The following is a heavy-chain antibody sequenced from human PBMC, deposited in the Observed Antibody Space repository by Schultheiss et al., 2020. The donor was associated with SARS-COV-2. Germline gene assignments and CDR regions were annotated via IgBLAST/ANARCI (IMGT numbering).Heavy chain of an antibody. D-gene: IGHD4-17*01. V-gene: IGHV3-21*01. Sequence: GGSLRLSCAASGFTFSSYSMNWVRQAPGKGLEWVSSISSSSSYIYYADSVKGRFTISRDNAKNSLYLQMNSLRAEDTAVYYCAREGDYGDYLNYYYYGMDVWGQGTTVTVSS. J-gene: IGHJ6*02. CDR2: ISSSSSYI. CDR1: GFTFSSYS. CDR3: AREGDYGDYLNYYYYGMDV.